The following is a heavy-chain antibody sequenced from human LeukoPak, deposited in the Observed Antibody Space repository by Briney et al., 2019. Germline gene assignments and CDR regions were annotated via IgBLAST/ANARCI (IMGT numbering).Heavy chain of an antibody. J-gene: IGHJ4*02. CDR3: ARVSYYYGSGEGY. D-gene: IGHD3-10*01. CDR1: GYTFTGYY. Sequence: GASVKVSCKASGYTFTGYYMHWVRQAPGQGLEWMGWISAYNGITNYAQKLQGRVTMTTDTSTSTAYMELRSLRSDDTAVYYCARVSYYYGSGEGYWGQGTLVTVSS. V-gene: IGHV1-18*04. CDR2: ISAYNGIT.